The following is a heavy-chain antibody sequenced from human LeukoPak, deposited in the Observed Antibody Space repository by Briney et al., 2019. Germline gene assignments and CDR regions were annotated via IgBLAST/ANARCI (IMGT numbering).Heavy chain of an antibody. CDR1: SESFSGYF. J-gene: IGHJ4*02. D-gene: IGHD3-10*01. Sequence: SETLSLTCAIYSESFSGYFWSWIRQPPGKGLEWIGEINYSGSTNYNPSLKSRVTISVDTSKNQFSLKLTSATAADTAVYYCARHPRILWFGERGYWGQGTLVTVSS. CDR3: ARHPRILWFGERGY. CDR2: INYSGST. V-gene: IGHV4-34*01.